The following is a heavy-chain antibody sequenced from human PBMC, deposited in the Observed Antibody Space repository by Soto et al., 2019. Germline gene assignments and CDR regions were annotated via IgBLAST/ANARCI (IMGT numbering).Heavy chain of an antibody. CDR2: IYYSGST. CDR1: AGSISSSSYY. J-gene: IGHJ4*02. Sequence: SETLSLTCTLSAGSISSSSYYWGWIRQPPGKGLEWIGSIYYSGSTYYNPSLKSRVTISVDTSKNQFSLKLSSVTAADTAVYYCARPRGDDYSNSSFDYWGQGTLVTVSS. V-gene: IGHV4-39*01. D-gene: IGHD4-4*01. CDR3: ARPRGDDYSNSSFDY.